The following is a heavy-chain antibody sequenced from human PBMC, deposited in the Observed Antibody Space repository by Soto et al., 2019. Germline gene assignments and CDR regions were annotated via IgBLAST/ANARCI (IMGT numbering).Heavy chain of an antibody. CDR1: GGTFSSYA. J-gene: IGHJ6*02. CDR3: ARKEQQQLGAYYYYGMDV. V-gene: IGHV1-69*13. Sequence: SVKVSCKASGGTFSSYAISWVRQAPGQGLEWMGGIIPIFGTANYAQKFQGRVTITADESTSTAYMELSSLRSEDTAVYYCARKEQQQLGAYYYYGMDVWGQGTTVTVSS. CDR2: IIPIFGTA. D-gene: IGHD6-13*01.